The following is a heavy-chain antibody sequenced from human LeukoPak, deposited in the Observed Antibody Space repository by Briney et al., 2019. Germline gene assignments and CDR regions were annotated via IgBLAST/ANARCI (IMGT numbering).Heavy chain of an antibody. J-gene: IGHJ4*02. CDR3: AREGSGYSYGSPFDY. CDR2: INHSGST. D-gene: IGHD5-18*01. Sequence: SETLSLTCAVYGGSFSGYYWSWIRQPPGKGLEWIGEINHSGSTNYNPSLKSRVTISAATSKNQFSLKLSSVTAADTAVYYCAREGSGYSYGSPFDYWGQGTLVTVSS. V-gene: IGHV4-34*01. CDR1: GGSFSGYY.